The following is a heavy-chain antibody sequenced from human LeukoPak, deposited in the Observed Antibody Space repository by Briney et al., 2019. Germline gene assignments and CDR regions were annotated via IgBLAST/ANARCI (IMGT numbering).Heavy chain of an antibody. Sequence: SETLSLTCTVSGGSISSGSCYWSWIRQPAGKGLEWIGRIYTSGSTNYNPSLKSRVTISVDTSKNQFSLKLSSVTAADTAVYYCARGRLDSSGYTFDYWGRGTLVTVSS. CDR1: GGSISSGSCY. CDR3: ARGRLDSSGYTFDY. V-gene: IGHV4-61*02. CDR2: IYTSGST. J-gene: IGHJ4*02. D-gene: IGHD3-22*01.